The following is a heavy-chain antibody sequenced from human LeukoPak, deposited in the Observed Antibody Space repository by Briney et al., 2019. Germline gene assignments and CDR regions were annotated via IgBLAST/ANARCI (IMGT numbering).Heavy chain of an antibody. D-gene: IGHD5-12*01. CDR3: ASPSGYDLFPFDY. Sequence: SVKVSCKASGYTFTSYGISWVRQAPGQGLEWMGGIIPIFGTANYAQKFQGRVTITTDESTSTAYMELSSLRSEDTAVYYCASPSGYDLFPFDYWGQGTLVTVSS. V-gene: IGHV1-69*05. CDR2: IIPIFGTA. CDR1: GYTFTSYG. J-gene: IGHJ4*02.